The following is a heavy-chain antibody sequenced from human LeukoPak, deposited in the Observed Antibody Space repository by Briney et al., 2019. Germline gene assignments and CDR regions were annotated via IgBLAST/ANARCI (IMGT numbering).Heavy chain of an antibody. CDR1: GFTFSSYG. J-gene: IGHJ5*01. Sequence: GGSLRLSCAASGFTFSSYGMHWVRQAPGKGLEWVAVISYDGSNKYYADSVKGRFTISRDNSKNTLYLQMNSLRAEDTAVYYCARDNYGFDCWGQGTLVTVSS. CDR2: ISYDGSNK. CDR3: ARDNYGFDC. V-gene: IGHV3-30*03. D-gene: IGHD3-10*01.